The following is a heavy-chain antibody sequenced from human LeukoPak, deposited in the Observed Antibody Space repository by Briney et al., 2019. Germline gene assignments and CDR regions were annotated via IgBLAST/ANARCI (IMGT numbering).Heavy chain of an antibody. CDR1: GYSISDGFY. CDR2: IYHSGAT. V-gene: IGHV4-38-2*02. D-gene: IGHD1-26*01. CDR3: ARGVNSGYFDY. Sequence: SETLSLTCTVSGYSISDGFYWDWIRQTPGKGLEWIGSIYHSGATYYNPSLKSRVTISVDTSKNQFSLKLTSVTAADTAVYYCARGVNSGYFDYCGQGTLVTVSS. J-gene: IGHJ4*02.